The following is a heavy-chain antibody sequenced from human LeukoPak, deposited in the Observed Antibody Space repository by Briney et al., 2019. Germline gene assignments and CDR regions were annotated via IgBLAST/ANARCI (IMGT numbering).Heavy chain of an antibody. D-gene: IGHD3-16*02. CDR3: ARAGGDYVWGSYRITTHFDY. Sequence: SETLSLTCAVYGGSFSGYYWSWLRQPPGKGLEWIGEINHSGSTNSNPSLKSRVTISVDTSKNQFSLKLSSVTAADTAVYYCARAGGDYVWGSYRITTHFDYWGQGTLVTVSP. CDR2: INHSGST. CDR1: GGSFSGYY. V-gene: IGHV4-34*01. J-gene: IGHJ4*02.